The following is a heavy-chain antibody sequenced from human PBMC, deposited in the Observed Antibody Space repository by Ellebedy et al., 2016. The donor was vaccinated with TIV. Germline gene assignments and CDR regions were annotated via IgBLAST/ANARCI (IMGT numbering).Heavy chain of an antibody. CDR2: ISGSSSTI. Sequence: GESLKISCVASGFTFSTYSMNWVRQAPGKGLEWVSYISGSSSTIYYADSVKGRFTISRDNAENSLYLQMDSLRAEDTAVYYCARGVTIIVGGVLGYWGQGTLVTVSS. J-gene: IGHJ4*02. V-gene: IGHV3-48*01. D-gene: IGHD3-22*01. CDR3: ARGVTIIVGGVLGY. CDR1: GFTFSTYS.